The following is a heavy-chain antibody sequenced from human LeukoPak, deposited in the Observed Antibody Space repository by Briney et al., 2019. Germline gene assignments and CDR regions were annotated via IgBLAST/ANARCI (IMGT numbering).Heavy chain of an antibody. J-gene: IGHJ4*02. D-gene: IGHD3-22*01. CDR1: GDTFTDYD. CDR3: ARGKEDYDSSDFPLLGY. V-gene: IGHV1-8*01. CDR2: MNPNSGDT. Sequence: ASVKVSCKASGDTFTDYDFNWVRKATGQGLEWMGWMNPNSGDTGYAQKFQGRVTMTWDTSISTAYMELSSLRSDDTAIYYCARGKEDYDSSDFPLLGYWGQGTLVTVSS.